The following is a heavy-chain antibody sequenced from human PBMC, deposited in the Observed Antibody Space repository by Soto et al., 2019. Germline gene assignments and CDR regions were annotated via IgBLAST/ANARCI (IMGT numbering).Heavy chain of an antibody. CDR3: GTESRGSGWSVCNF. Sequence: VQLLESGGGLVQPGGSLRLSCAASGFTFRDYAMNWVRLSPGKGLEWVSDISGNGDSARYADSVKGRFTISRDNSTNTLYRQMNSLRVDDTAVYYCGTESRGSGWSVCNFWGQGTLVTVSS. CDR1: GFTFRDYA. V-gene: IGHV3-23*01. J-gene: IGHJ4*02. CDR2: ISGNGDSA. D-gene: IGHD6-19*01.